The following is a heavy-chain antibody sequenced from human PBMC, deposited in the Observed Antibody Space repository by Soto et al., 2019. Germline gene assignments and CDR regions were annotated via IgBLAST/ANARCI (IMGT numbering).Heavy chain of an antibody. CDR2: ISGSGGST. V-gene: IGHV3-23*01. J-gene: IGHJ4*02. CDR3: AKGISTGELDY. CDR1: GFTFSYYA. D-gene: IGHD3-16*01. Sequence: HPGGSLRLSCAASGFTFSYYAMNWVRQAPGKGLEWVSGISGSGGSTYYGDSVKGRFTISRDNSKNTLYLQMNSLRAEDTAIYYCAKGISTGELDYWGQGTLVTVSS.